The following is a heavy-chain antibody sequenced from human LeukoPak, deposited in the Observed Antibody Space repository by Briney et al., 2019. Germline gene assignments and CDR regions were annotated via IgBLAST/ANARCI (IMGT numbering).Heavy chain of an antibody. CDR2: IVVGSGNT. V-gene: IGHV1-58*01. J-gene: IGHJ6*03. D-gene: IGHD4-23*01. CDR1: GFTFTSSA. Sequence: SVKVSCKASGFTFTSSAVQWVRQARGQRLEWIGWIVVGSGNTNYAQKFQERVTITRDMSTSTAYMELSSLRSEDTAVYYCAAVGTQDGANGDYYYYYMDVWGKGTTVTVSS. CDR3: AAVGTQDGANGDYYYYYMDV.